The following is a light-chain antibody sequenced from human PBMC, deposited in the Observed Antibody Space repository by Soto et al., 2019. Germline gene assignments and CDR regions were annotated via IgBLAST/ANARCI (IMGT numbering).Light chain of an antibody. V-gene: IGLV2-11*01. J-gene: IGLJ2*01. CDR3: AAWDDSLSVV. CDR2: SNN. Sequence: QSALTQPRSVSGSPGQSVTISCTGTSSDVGGYNYVSWYQQHPGKAPKLLIYSNNQRPSGVPDRFSGSKSGTSASLAISGLRSEDEADYYCAAWDDSLSVVFGGGTKLTVL. CDR1: SSDVGGYNY.